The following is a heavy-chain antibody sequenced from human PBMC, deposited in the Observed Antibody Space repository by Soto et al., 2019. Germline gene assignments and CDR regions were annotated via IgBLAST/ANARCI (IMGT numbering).Heavy chain of an antibody. V-gene: IGHV1-18*01. CDR1: GYTFTSYD. CDR3: ARGLERGYDSELIY. D-gene: IGHD5-12*01. CDR2: ISTYNGNT. Sequence: QVQLVQSGAEVKKPGAPVKVSCKASGYTFTSYDISWVRQAPGQGLEWMGWISTYNGNTNYAQKLQGRVTMTTDTSTSTADMELRSLRSDDTAVYYCARGLERGYDSELIYWGQGTLVTVSS. J-gene: IGHJ4*02.